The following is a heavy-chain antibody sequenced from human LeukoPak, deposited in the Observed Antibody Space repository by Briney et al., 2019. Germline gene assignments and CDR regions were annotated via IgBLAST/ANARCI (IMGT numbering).Heavy chain of an antibody. CDR3: AKSEWANDAFDI. CDR2: IRYDGSNK. CDR1: GFTFSSYG. D-gene: IGHD1-14*01. V-gene: IGHV3-30*02. Sequence: GGSLRLSCAASGFTFSSYGMHWVRQAPGKGLEWVAFIRYDGSNKHYADSVKGRFAISRDNSKNTLYLQMNSLRAEDTAVYYCAKSEWANDAFDIWGQGTMVTVSS. J-gene: IGHJ3*02.